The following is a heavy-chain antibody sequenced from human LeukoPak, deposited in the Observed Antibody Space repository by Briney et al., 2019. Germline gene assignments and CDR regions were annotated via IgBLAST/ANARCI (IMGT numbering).Heavy chain of an antibody. V-gene: IGHV3-7*03. CDR1: DSPFNSYW. CDR2: INQGGSQQ. Sequence: GGSLRLSCVVSDSPFNSYWMSWVRQAPGKGLECVASINQGGSQQYYVDSVRGRFTISRDDAQKSVYLQMNNLRDDDTAVYYCVRRNLFDYWGQGTLVTVSS. J-gene: IGHJ4*02. CDR3: VRRNLFDY.